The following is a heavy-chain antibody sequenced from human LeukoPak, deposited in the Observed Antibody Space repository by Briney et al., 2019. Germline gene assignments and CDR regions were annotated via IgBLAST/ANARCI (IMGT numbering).Heavy chain of an antibody. D-gene: IGHD4-17*01. J-gene: IGHJ4*02. V-gene: IGHV3-53*01. CDR3: ARVVFDGDLDY. CDR1: GFTVSSNY. Sequence: GGSLRLSCAASGFTVSSNYMSWVRQAPGKGLEWVSVIYSGGSTYYADSVKGRFTISRDNSKNTLYLQMNSLRAEDTAVYYCARVVFDGDLDYWGPGTLVTVSS. CDR2: IYSGGST.